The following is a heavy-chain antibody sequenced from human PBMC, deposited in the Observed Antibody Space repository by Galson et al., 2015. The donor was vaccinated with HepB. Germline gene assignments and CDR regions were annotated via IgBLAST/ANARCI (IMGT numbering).Heavy chain of an antibody. CDR3: ARRDRRWPSGTVDY. Sequence: QSGAEVKKPGESLKISCEGSGYSFTTYWIGWVRQMPGKGLEWMGIIYPGDSDTKYSPSFQGQVSISADKSITTAYLQWSSLKASDTAMYYCARRDRRWPSGTVDYWGQGTLVTVSS. J-gene: IGHJ4*02. CDR1: GYSFTTYW. D-gene: IGHD6-13*01. V-gene: IGHV5-51*03. CDR2: IYPGDSDT.